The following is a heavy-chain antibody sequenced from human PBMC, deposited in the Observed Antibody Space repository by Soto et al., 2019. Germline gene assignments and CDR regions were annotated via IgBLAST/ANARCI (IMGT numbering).Heavy chain of an antibody. Sequence: SVKVSCKASGGTFSSYAISWVRQAPGQGLEWMGGIIPIFGTANYAQKFQGRVTITADESTSTAYMELSSLRSEDTAVYYCASLVAARVTQFYYYYYYGMDVWGQGTTVTVSS. J-gene: IGHJ6*02. D-gene: IGHD6-6*01. CDR2: IIPIFGTA. CDR3: ASLVAARVTQFYYYYYYGMDV. CDR1: GGTFSSYA. V-gene: IGHV1-69*13.